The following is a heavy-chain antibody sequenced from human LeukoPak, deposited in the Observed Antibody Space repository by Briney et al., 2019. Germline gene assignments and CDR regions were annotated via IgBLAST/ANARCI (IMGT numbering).Heavy chain of an antibody. Sequence: ASVTVSCTASGYTFTSYAMHWVRQAPGQRLECMGWINTGNGNTKYSQKFQGRVTITRDTSASTAYMDLSSLRSEDTAVYYCARNTETAIPLPYYFDYWGQGTLVTVSS. J-gene: IGHJ4*02. CDR3: ARNTETAIPLPYYFDY. V-gene: IGHV1-3*04. D-gene: IGHD2-21*02. CDR1: GYTFTSYA. CDR2: INTGNGNT.